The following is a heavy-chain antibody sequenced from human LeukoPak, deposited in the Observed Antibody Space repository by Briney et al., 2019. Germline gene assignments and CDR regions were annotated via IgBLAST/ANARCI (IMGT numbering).Heavy chain of an antibody. Sequence: PGGSLRLSCAASSFTFSNFAMSWVRQAPGKGLEWVSGISGGGRTISYADPVKGRFTISRDNSKNTLYLKMDGLRVDDTAVYYCAKDQEWDSGYSYGSDYWGQGTLVTVSS. V-gene: IGHV3-23*01. CDR2: ISGGGRTI. CDR1: SFTFSNFA. J-gene: IGHJ4*02. D-gene: IGHD5-18*01. CDR3: AKDQEWDSGYSYGSDY.